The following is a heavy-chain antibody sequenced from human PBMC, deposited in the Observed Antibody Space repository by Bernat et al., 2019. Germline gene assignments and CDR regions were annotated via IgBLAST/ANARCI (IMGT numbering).Heavy chain of an antibody. Sequence: EVQLLESGGGLVQPGGSVRLSCAASGFSFSNFAMSWVRQAPGKGLEWVSAISGSGGITYYADSVKGRFTISRDNSKNTLHLQMNNLGAEDTALYYCAKNLRRIAAAGTVGDYWGQGTLVTVSS. J-gene: IGHJ4*02. V-gene: IGHV3-23*01. CDR3: AKNLRRIAAAGTVGDY. D-gene: IGHD6-13*01. CDR2: ISGSGGIT. CDR1: GFSFSNFA.